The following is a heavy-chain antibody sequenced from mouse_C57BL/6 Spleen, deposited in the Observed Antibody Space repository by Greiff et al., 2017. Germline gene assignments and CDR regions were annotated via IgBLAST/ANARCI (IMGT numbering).Heavy chain of an antibody. CDR3: TREGGTGKDFDY. CDR1: GFTFSSYA. CDR2: ISSGGDYI. V-gene: IGHV5-9-1*02. Sequence: EVKLMESGGGLVKPGGSLKLSCAASGFTFSSYAMSWVRQTPEKRLEWVAYISSGGDYIYYADTVKGRFTISRDNARNTLYLQMSSLKSEDTAMYYCTREGGTGKDFDYWGQGTTLTVSS. D-gene: IGHD2-14*01. J-gene: IGHJ2*01.